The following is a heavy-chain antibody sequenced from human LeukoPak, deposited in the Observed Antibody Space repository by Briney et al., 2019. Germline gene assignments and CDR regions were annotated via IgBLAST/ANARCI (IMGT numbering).Heavy chain of an antibody. J-gene: IGHJ4*02. D-gene: IGHD2-2*01. Sequence: SETLSPTCTVSGGSISSSPHYWGWVRQPPGKGLEWIGSMYDGENASYSPSLKSRITMSIDASRNQFTMKLTSVTAADTAMYYCARGYCSSTSCYPGDYWGQGTLVTVSS. CDR3: ARGYCSSTSCYPGDY. V-gene: IGHV4-39*06. CDR1: GGSISSSPHY. CDR2: MYDGENA.